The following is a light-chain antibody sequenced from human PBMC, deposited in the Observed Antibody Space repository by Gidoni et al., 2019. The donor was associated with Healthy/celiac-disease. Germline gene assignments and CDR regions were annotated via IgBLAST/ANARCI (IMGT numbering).Light chain of an antibody. V-gene: IGLV2-14*01. CDR3: SSYTSSSTYV. J-gene: IGLJ1*01. CDR1: SSDVGGYNY. CDR2: EFS. Sequence: QSALTPPASVSGSPGQSITISCTGTSSDVGGYNYVSWYPQHPGKAPKIMIYEFSNRPSGVSNRFSGSKSGNTASLTISGLQAEDEADYYCSSYTSSSTYVFGTGTKVTVL.